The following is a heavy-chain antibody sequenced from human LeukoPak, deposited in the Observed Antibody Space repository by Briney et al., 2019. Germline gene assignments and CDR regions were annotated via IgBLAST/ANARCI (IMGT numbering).Heavy chain of an antibody. CDR2: INPTGGST. Sequence: ASVKVSCKASGYTFTSYYMHWVRQAPGQGLEWMGIINPTGGSTSYAQKLQGRLTMTRDTSTSTVYMELSSLRSEDTAVYYCARWDGRYPFDYWGQGTLVTVSS. V-gene: IGHV1-46*01. CDR3: ARWDGRYPFDY. J-gene: IGHJ4*02. CDR1: GYTFTSYY. D-gene: IGHD1-26*01.